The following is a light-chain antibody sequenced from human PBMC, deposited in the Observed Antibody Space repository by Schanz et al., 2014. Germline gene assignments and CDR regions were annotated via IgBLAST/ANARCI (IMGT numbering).Light chain of an antibody. CDR3: QQYNNWPLWT. CDR1: QIVSND. V-gene: IGKV3-11*01. CDR2: GSS. J-gene: IGKJ1*01. Sequence: EVVLTQSPATLSLSPGERATLSCRASQIVSNDFAWYQQKPGQAPRLLIYGSSNRATGIPARFSGSGSGTDFSLTITRLEPEDFAVYYCQQYNNWPLWTFGQGTKVEIK.